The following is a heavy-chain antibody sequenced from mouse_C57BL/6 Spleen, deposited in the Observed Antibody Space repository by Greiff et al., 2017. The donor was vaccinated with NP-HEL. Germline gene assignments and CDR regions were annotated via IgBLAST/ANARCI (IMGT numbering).Heavy chain of an antibody. Sequence: EVMLVESGGGLVKPGGSLKLSCAASGFTFSDYGMHWVRQAPEKGLEWVAYISSGSSTIYYADTVKGRFTISRDNAKNTLFLQMTSLRSEDTAMYYCARPINYGSSYDWYFDVWGTGTTVTVSS. V-gene: IGHV5-17*01. D-gene: IGHD1-1*01. J-gene: IGHJ1*03. CDR1: GFTFSDYG. CDR2: ISSGSSTI. CDR3: ARPINYGSSYDWYFDV.